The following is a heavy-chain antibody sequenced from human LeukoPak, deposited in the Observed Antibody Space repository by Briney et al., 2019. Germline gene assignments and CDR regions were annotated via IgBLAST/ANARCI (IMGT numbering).Heavy chain of an antibody. CDR3: AREVAGTWAFDI. CDR1: GDSASSNTAA. CDR2: TFYRSKWYD. D-gene: IGHD6-19*01. J-gene: IGHJ3*02. Sequence: SQTLSLTCAISGDSASSNTAAWNWIRQSPSRGLEWLGRTFYRSKWYDDYAPSVKSRLAINPDTSKNQFSLHLNSVTPEDTAVYYCAREVAGTWAFDIWGQGTMVTVSS. V-gene: IGHV6-1*01.